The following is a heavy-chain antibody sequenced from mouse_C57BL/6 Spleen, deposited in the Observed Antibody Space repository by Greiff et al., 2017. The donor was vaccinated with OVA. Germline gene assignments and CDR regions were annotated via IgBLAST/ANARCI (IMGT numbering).Heavy chain of an antibody. D-gene: IGHD1-1*01. V-gene: IGHV1-59*01. Sequence: QVQLQQPGAELVRPGTSVTLSCKASGYTFTSYWMHWVKQRPGQGLEWIGVIDPSDSYTNYNQKFKGKATMTVDTSSSTAYMQLSSLTSEDSAVYYCARFPYYYGSSYWFAYWGQGTLVTVSA. CDR2: IDPSDSYT. CDR3: ARFPYYYGSSYWFAY. J-gene: IGHJ3*01. CDR1: GYTFTSYW.